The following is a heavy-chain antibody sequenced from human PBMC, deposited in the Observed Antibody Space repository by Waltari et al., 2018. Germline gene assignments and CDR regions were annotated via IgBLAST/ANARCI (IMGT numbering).Heavy chain of an antibody. J-gene: IGHJ6*02. CDR1: GFTFSSYE. V-gene: IGHV3-48*03. CDR3: ARGNRMNYYYYGMDV. CDR2: ISSSGSTI. Sequence: EVQLVESGGGLVQPGGSLRLSCAASGFTFSSYEMNWVRQAPGKGLEWVSYISSSGSTIYYADSVKGRFTISRDNAKNSLYLQMNSLRAEDTAVYYCARGNRMNYYYYGMDVWGQGTTVTVSS.